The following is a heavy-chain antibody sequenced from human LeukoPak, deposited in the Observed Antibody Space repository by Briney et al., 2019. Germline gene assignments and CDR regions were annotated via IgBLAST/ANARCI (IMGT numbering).Heavy chain of an antibody. CDR1: GFTVSSNY. D-gene: IGHD5-24*01. J-gene: IGHJ4*02. Sequence: GGSLRLSCAASGFTVSSNYMSWVRQAPGKGLEWVSVIYSGGSTYYADSVKGRFTISRDNSKNTLYLQMNSLRVEDTAVYYCARDLEMATTLGGQGTLVTVSS. CDR3: ARDLEMATTL. V-gene: IGHV3-66*02. CDR2: IYSGGST.